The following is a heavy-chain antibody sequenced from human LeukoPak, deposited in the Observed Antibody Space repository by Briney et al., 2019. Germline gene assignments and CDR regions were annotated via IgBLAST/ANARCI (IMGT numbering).Heavy chain of an antibody. V-gene: IGHV1-18*01. J-gene: IGHJ5*02. CDR2: ISAYNGNT. D-gene: IGHD2-21*02. Sequence: GASVKVSCKASGYTFTSYDINWVRQATGQGLEWMGWISAYNGNTNYAQKLQGRVTMTTDTSTSTAYMELRSLRSDDTAVYYCARAVVPGGDLEPWGQGTLVTVSS. CDR3: ARAVVPGGDLEP. CDR1: GYTFTSYD.